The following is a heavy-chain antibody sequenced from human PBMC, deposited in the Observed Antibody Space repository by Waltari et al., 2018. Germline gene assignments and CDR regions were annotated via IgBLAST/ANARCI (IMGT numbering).Heavy chain of an antibody. CDR1: GGSFSGYY. CDR2: INHSGIT. Sequence: QVQLQQWGAGLLKPSETLSLTCAVYGGSFSGYYWSWIRQPPGKGLEGIGEINHSGITNYNPSLKSRVTISVDTSKNQFSLKLSSVTAADTAVYYCARRKPAIYYYYYGMDVWGQGTTVTVSS. J-gene: IGHJ6*02. V-gene: IGHV4-34*01. D-gene: IGHD2-2*01. CDR3: ARRKPAIYYYYYGMDV.